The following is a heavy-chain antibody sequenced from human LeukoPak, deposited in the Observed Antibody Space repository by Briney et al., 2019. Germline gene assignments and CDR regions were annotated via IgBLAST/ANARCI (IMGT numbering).Heavy chain of an antibody. CDR2: ISYDGSNK. D-gene: IGHD3-10*01. J-gene: IGHJ4*02. CDR1: GFTFSSYA. CDR3: ARDGSGLGAFDY. Sequence: PGRSLRLSCAASGFTFSSYAMHWVRQAPGKGLEWVAVISYDGSNKYYADSVKGRFTISRDNSKNTLYLQMDSLRAEDTAVYYCARDGSGLGAFDYWGQGTLVTVSS. V-gene: IGHV3-30-3*01.